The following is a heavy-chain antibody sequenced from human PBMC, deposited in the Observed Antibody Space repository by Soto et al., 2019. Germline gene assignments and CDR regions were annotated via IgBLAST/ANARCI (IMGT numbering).Heavy chain of an antibody. Sequence: GASVKVSCKASGYTFTSYGSSWVRQAPGQGLEWMGWISAYNGNTNYAQKLQGRVTMTTDTSTSTAYMELRSLRSDDTAVYYCARDLGGSSGYYWFDPWGQGTLVTVSS. CDR3: ARDLGGSSGYYWFDP. D-gene: IGHD3-22*01. J-gene: IGHJ5*02. V-gene: IGHV1-18*01. CDR2: ISAYNGNT. CDR1: GYTFTSYG.